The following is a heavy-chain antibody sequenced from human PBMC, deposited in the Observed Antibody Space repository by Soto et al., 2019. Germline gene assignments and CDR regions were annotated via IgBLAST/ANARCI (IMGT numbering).Heavy chain of an antibody. D-gene: IGHD3-3*01. CDR3: TRATPRDTIFGVVPFGVGVWWFDP. CDR2: TRNKANSYAT. V-gene: IGHV3-72*01. J-gene: IGHJ5*02. CDR1: GFTFSDHY. Sequence: PGGSLRLSCAASGFTFSDHYMDWVRQAPGKGLEWVGRTRNKANSYATAYAASVKGRFTISRDDSKNTAYLQMNSLKTEDTAVYYCTRATPRDTIFGVVPFGVGVWWFDPWGQGTLVTVSS.